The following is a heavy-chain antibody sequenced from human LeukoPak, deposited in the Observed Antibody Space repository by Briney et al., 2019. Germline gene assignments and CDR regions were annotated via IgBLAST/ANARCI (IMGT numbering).Heavy chain of an antibody. Sequence: GGSLRLSCAASGFTFSSYGMSWVRQAPGKGLEWVSSTSGSGDSTHYADSVKGRFTISRDNSKNTLYLQMNSLRAEDTAVYYCARESYSGSYWGWRYFDYWGQGTLVTVSS. CDR1: GFTFSSYG. V-gene: IGHV3-23*01. CDR2: TSGSGDST. J-gene: IGHJ4*02. CDR3: ARESYSGSYWGWRYFDY. D-gene: IGHD1-26*01.